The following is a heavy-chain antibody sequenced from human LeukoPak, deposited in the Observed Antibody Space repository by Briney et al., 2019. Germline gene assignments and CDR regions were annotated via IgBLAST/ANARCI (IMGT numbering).Heavy chain of an antibody. CDR3: AKLGIAVAGTRYLQQ. V-gene: IGHV4-59*01. CDR2: VYYSAST. Sequence: PSETLSLTCTVSGGSISRYYWSWIRQPPGKGLEWIGYVYYSASTNYNPSLESRVTISVDTSKNQFSLKLSSVTAADTAVYYCAKLGIAVAGTRYLQQWGPGTLVTVSS. CDR1: GGSISRYY. D-gene: IGHD6-19*01. J-gene: IGHJ1*01.